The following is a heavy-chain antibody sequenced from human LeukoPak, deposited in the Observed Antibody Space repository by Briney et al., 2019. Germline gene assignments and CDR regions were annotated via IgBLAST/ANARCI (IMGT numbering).Heavy chain of an antibody. Sequence: GESLKISCKVSGYRFTIYWIGWVRQTPGRGLEWMGIIYPGDSDIRYSPSFQGQVNISADKSISTAFLQWRSLKASDTAMYYCVRRTTGEYYFDYWGQGTLATVSS. CDR1: GYRFTIYW. J-gene: IGHJ4*02. CDR2: IYPGDSDI. V-gene: IGHV5-51*01. CDR3: VRRTTGEYYFDY. D-gene: IGHD7-27*01.